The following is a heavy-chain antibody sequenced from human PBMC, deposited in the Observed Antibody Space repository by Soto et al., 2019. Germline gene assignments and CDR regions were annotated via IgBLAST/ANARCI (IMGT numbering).Heavy chain of an antibody. Sequence: EVQLVESGGGLVQPGGSLRLSCAASGFTFSSYSMNWVRQAPGKGLEWVSYISSSSSTIYYADSVKGRFTISRDNAKNSLYLQMNSLRAEDTAVYYCARADSGYAHGYYYYGIDVWGQGTTVTVSS. J-gene: IGHJ6*02. CDR3: ARADSGYAHGYYYYGIDV. CDR2: ISSSSSTI. D-gene: IGHD5-12*01. CDR1: GFTFSSYS. V-gene: IGHV3-48*01.